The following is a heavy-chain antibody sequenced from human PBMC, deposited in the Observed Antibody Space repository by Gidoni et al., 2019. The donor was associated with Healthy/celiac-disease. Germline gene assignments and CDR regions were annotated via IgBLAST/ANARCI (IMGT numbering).Heavy chain of an antibody. V-gene: IGHV3-21*01. CDR1: GLTFSSYS. CDR3: AREGTGLHFDY. J-gene: IGHJ4*02. Sequence: EAQLVESGGGLVKPGGSLSLSCAAPGLTFSSYSMKWVRQAPGKGLEWVSSISSSSSYIYYADSGKGRFTISRDNAKNSLYLQVNSLRAEDTAVYYCAREGTGLHFDYWGQGTLVTVSS. D-gene: IGHD7-27*01. CDR2: ISSSSSYI.